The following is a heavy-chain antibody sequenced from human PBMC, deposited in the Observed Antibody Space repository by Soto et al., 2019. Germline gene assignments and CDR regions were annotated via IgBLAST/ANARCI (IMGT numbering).Heavy chain of an antibody. Sequence: PGGSLRLSCAASGFTFSSYGMHWVRQAPCKGLECVAVISYDGSNKYYADSVKGRFTISRDNSKNALYLQMNSLRAEDTAVYYCARTSGYYLYDYWGQGTLVTVSS. CDR1: GFTFSSYG. CDR2: ISYDGSNK. V-gene: IGHV3-30*03. J-gene: IGHJ4*02. D-gene: IGHD3-22*01. CDR3: ARTSGYYLYDY.